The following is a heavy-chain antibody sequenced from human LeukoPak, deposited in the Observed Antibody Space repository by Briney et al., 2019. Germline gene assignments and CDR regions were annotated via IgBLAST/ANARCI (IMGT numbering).Heavy chain of an antibody. CDR2: INSDGTTT. Sequence: PGGSLRLSCAASGFTFSHYWMHWVRQAPGKGLLWVSRINSDGTTTTYADSVKGRFTISRDNAKNTVYLQMNSLRAEDTAVYYCARAENSFAHYDFWGRGTLVIVSS. CDR1: GFTFSHYW. V-gene: IGHV3-74*03. CDR3: ARAENSFAHYDF. D-gene: IGHD5-18*01. J-gene: IGHJ4*02.